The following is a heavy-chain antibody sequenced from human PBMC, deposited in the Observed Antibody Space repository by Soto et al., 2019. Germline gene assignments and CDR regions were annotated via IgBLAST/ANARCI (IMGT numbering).Heavy chain of an antibody. CDR1: GGTFSSYT. CDR2: IIPILGIA. CDR3: ARDVSSWYFDY. J-gene: IGHJ4*02. D-gene: IGHD6-13*01. Sequence: SVKVSCKASGGTFSSYTISWVRQAPGQGLEWMGRIIPILGIANYAQKFQGRVTITADKSTSTAYMELSSLRSEDTAVYYCARDVSSWYFDYWGQGTLVTVSS. V-gene: IGHV1-69*04.